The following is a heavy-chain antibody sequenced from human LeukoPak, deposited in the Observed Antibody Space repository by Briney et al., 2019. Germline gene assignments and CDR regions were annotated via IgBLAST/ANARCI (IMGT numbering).Heavy chain of an antibody. CDR2: IITSDNYI. V-gene: IGHV3-21*01. CDR1: RFTFSSYS. J-gene: IGHJ3*02. D-gene: IGHD3-10*01. Sequence: GGSLRLSCAASRFTFSSYSMNWVRQAPGKGLQWVSSIITSDNYIYYADSVKGRFTISRDNAKNSLYLQMNSLRAEDTAVYYCTTRGNYGSDLGDAFDIWGQGTMVTVSS. CDR3: TTRGNYGSDLGDAFDI.